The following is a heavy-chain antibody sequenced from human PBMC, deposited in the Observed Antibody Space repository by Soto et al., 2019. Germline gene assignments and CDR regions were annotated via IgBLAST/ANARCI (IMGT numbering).Heavy chain of an antibody. D-gene: IGHD4-17*01. V-gene: IGHV3-30-3*01. CDR2: ILNDGSTK. CDR3: ARDLTATNDYYYGMDV. CDR1: GFTFSHYA. J-gene: IGHJ6*02. Sequence: GGSLRLSCAASGFTFSHYAMHWVRQAPGKGLEWVALILNDGSTKYYVDSVKGRFTVSRDNSKTTLYLQVYSLRAEDTAVYYCARDLTATNDYYYGMDVWGQGTTVTVSS.